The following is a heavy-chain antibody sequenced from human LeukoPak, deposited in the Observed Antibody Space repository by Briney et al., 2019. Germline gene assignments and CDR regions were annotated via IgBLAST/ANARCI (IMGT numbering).Heavy chain of an antibody. J-gene: IGHJ5*02. Sequence: PGGSLRLSCAASGFTFSSYSMNWVRQAPGKGLEWVSYISSSSSSTIYYADSVKGRFTISRDNAKNSLYLQMNSLRDEDTAVYYCARGLRPAYNWFDPWGQGTLVTVSS. CDR3: ARGLRPAYNWFDP. D-gene: IGHD2-15*01. CDR2: ISSSSSSTI. V-gene: IGHV3-48*02. CDR1: GFTFSSYS.